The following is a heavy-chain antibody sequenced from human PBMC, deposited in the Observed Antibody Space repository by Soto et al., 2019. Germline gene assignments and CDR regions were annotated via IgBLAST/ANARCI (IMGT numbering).Heavy chain of an antibody. CDR3: AKDSVWFGELHH. CDR1: GFIFSSFG. Sequence: GGSLRLSCAASGFIFSSFGMHWVRQAPGKGLEWVAVISYDETNKYYADSVKGRFTISRDNSKNTLYLEMNSLRVEDTAVYFCAKDSVWFGELHHWGQGTLVTVSS. D-gene: IGHD3-10*01. V-gene: IGHV3-30*18. CDR2: ISYDETNK. J-gene: IGHJ5*02.